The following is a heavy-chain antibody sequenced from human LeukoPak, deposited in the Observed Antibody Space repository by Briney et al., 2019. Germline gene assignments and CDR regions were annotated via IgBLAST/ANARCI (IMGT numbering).Heavy chain of an antibody. D-gene: IGHD2-2*01. J-gene: IGHJ4*02. CDR2: IKQDGSEK. CDR1: GFTFSSYW. Sequence: GGSLRLSCAASGFTFSSYWMSWVRQAPGKGLGWVANIKQDGSEKYYVDSVKGRFTISRDNAKNSLYLQMNSLRAEDTAVYYCARERLVVPATENYFDYWGQGTLVTVSS. CDR3: ARERLVVPATENYFDY. V-gene: IGHV3-7*01.